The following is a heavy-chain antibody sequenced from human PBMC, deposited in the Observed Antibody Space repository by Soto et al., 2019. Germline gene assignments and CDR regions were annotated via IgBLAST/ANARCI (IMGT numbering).Heavy chain of an antibody. CDR3: ARGIAAPTNPLQNWFDP. D-gene: IGHD6-13*01. CDR2: INPSGGST. V-gene: IGHV1-46*01. CDR1: GYTFTSYY. J-gene: IGHJ5*02. Sequence: GASVKVSCKASGYTFTSYYMHWVRQAPGQGLEWMGIINPSGGSTSYAQKFQGRVTMTRDTSTSTVYMELSSLRSEDTAVYYCARGIAAPTNPLQNWFDPWGQGTLVTVSS.